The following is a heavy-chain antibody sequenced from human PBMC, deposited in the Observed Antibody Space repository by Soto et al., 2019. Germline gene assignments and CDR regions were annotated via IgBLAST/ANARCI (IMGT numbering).Heavy chain of an antibody. J-gene: IGHJ5*02. V-gene: IGHV3-33*01. CDR2: IWYDGSNK. Sequence: QVQLVESGGGVVQPGRSLRLSCAASGFTFSRYGMHWVRQAPGKGLEWVAVIWYDGSNKYYADSVKGRFTISRDNSKNTLYLQMNSLRAEDTAVYYCAREDSSGWYGYWFDPWGQGTLVTVSS. CDR1: GFTFSRYG. CDR3: AREDSSGWYGYWFDP. D-gene: IGHD6-19*01.